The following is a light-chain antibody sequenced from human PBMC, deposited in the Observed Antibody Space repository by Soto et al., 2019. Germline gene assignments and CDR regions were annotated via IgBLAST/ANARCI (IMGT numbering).Light chain of an antibody. J-gene: IGKJ5*01. CDR3: QQYGSSPIT. CDR1: QSLTNNY. CDR2: GAS. Sequence: EIVFTQSPGTLSLSPGERATLSCRASQSLTNNYFAWYQQKPGRALRLLIDGASSRATGIPDRFSGTKSGTDFTLTIRRLEPEDAAVYFCQQYGSSPITFGQGTRLEI. V-gene: IGKV3-20*01.